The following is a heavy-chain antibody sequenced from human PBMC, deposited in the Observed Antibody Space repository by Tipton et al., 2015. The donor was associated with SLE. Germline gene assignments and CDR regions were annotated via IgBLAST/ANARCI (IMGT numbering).Heavy chain of an antibody. D-gene: IGHD6-13*01. J-gene: IGHJ4*02. CDR2: IYSDGSNT. CDR3: ARSKSATDYFDY. V-gene: IGHV3-74*03. Sequence: SLRLSCAASGFTFSSYWMHWVRQAPGKGLVWVSRIYSDGSNTMYADSVKGRFTISRDNAENTLYLQMNSLRAEDTDVYYCARSKSATDYFDYWGQGTLVTVSS. CDR1: GFTFSSYW.